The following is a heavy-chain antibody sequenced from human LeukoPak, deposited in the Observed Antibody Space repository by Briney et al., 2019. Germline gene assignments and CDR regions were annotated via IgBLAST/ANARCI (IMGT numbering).Heavy chain of an antibody. CDR1: GGTFSSYA. J-gene: IGHJ5*02. V-gene: IGHV1-69*05. Sequence: ASVKVSCKASGGTFSSYAISWVRRAPGQGLEWMGGIIPIFGTANYAQKFQGRVTITTDESTSTAYMELSSLRSEDTAVYYCARKNIVVVPAAMYNWFDPWGQGTLVTVSS. CDR3: ARKNIVVVPAAMYNWFDP. CDR2: IIPIFGTA. D-gene: IGHD2-2*01.